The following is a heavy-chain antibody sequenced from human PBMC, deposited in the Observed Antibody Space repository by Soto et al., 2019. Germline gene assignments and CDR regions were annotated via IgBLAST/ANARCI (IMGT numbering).Heavy chain of an antibody. D-gene: IGHD3-10*01. V-gene: IGHV1-18*01. J-gene: IGHJ4*02. Sequence: SVKVCCKDSGYTFTSYGIRWVRQAPGQGLEWMGWISAYNGNTNYAQKLQGRVTMTTDTSTSTAYMELRSLRSDDTAVYYCAREFGELLEGPVDYWGQGTLVTVSS. CDR2: ISAYNGNT. CDR3: AREFGELLEGPVDY. CDR1: GYTFTSYG.